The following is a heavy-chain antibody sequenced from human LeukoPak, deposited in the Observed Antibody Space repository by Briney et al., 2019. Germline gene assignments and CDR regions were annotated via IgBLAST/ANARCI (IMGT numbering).Heavy chain of an antibody. CDR1: GFTFSSFA. D-gene: IGHD1-26*01. V-gene: IGHV3-64*01. Sequence: GGSLRRSCVGSGFTFSSFAMHWVRQAPGKGLEYVSGIRGNGDSTYYANSVKGRFSVSRDNSKNTLYLQMGSLRTEDMAVYYCARGGASDVSYYFDYWGQGTLVIVSS. CDR2: IRGNGDST. J-gene: IGHJ4*02. CDR3: ARGGASDVSYYFDY.